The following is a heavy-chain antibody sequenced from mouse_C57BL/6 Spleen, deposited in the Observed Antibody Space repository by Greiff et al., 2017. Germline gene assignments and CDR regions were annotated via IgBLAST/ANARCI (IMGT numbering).Heavy chain of an antibody. J-gene: IGHJ2*01. CDR3: ARGGGGRYFDY. D-gene: IGHD1-1*02. Sequence: VQLKQSGPELVKPGASVKISCKASGYTFTDYYMNWVKQSHGKSLEWIGDINPNNGGTSYNQKFKGKATLTVDKSSSTAYLELRSLTSEDSAVYYCARGGGGRYFDYWGQGTTLTVSS. CDR1: GYTFTDYY. CDR2: INPNNGGT. V-gene: IGHV1-26*01.